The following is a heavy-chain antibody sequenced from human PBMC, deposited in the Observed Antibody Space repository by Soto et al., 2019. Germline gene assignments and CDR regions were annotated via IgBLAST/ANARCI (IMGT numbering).Heavy chain of an antibody. V-gene: IGHV1-18*01. CDR3: ATVVGALRHWFPP. CDR1: GYTFTSYG. Sequence: QVQLVQSGAEVKKPGASVKVSCKASGYTFTSYGLSWVRQAPGQGLEWMGRISAYNYNTNYAHKLQGRVTMTTDTSPTTASLELRTPKSDATTAYYCATVVGALRHWFPPWGQRPLVTVSS. J-gene: IGHJ5*02. D-gene: IGHD1-26*01. CDR2: ISAYNYNT.